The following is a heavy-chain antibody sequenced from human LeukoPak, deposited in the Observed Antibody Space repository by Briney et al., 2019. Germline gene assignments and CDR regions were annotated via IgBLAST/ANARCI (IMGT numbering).Heavy chain of an antibody. J-gene: IGHJ4*02. CDR1: GYSFTSYW. D-gene: IGHD6-13*01. V-gene: IGHV5-51*01. CDR3: ARRHSTSWHSDY. Sequence: KISCKGSGYSFTSYWIGWVRQMPGKGLEWMGIIYTGDSDTRYSPSFQGQVTISADKSITTAYLQWSTLKASDSATYYCARRHSTSWHSDYWGQGTLVTVSS. CDR2: IYTGDSDT.